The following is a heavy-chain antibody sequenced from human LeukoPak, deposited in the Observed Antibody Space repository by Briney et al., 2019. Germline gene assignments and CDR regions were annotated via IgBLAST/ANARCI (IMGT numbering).Heavy chain of an antibody. CDR1: GFTFSSHW. Sequence: GGSLRLSCAASGFTFSSHWMTWIRQAPGKGLEWVSYISSSSSTIYYADSVKGRFTISRDNAKNSLYLQMNSLRAEDTAVYYCARDEYHLQYWGQGTLVTVSS. CDR3: ARDEYHLQY. V-gene: IGHV3-48*01. D-gene: IGHD2-2*01. CDR2: ISSSSSTI. J-gene: IGHJ4*02.